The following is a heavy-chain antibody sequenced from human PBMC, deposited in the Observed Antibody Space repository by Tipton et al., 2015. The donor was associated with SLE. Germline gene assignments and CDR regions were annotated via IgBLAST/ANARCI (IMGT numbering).Heavy chain of an antibody. Sequence: TLSLTCTVSGGSISTYYWNWIRQSPGKGLEWIGYVYYTGTTNYNPSLKSRVTMSVDTSKNQFSLKLTSVTAADTAIYYCARGSGWYFDLWGRGTLVTVSS. CDR2: VYYTGTT. J-gene: IGHJ2*01. CDR3: ARGSGWYFDL. D-gene: IGHD2-15*01. V-gene: IGHV4-59*01. CDR1: GGSISTYY.